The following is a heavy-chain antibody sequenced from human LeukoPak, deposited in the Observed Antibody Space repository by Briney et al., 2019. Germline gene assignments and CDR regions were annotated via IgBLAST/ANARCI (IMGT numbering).Heavy chain of an antibody. Sequence: PSGTLSLTCAVSGGSISSTNWWSWVPQPPGKGLEWIGEFYHSGNTNYNPSLKTRITISVDKSKNQFSLTLSSVTAADTAVYYCARDLVAAATTGGYYFEYWGQGTLVTVSS. CDR3: ARDLVAAATTGGYYFEY. V-gene: IGHV4-4*02. CDR1: GGSISSTNW. D-gene: IGHD6-25*01. CDR2: FYHSGNT. J-gene: IGHJ4*02.